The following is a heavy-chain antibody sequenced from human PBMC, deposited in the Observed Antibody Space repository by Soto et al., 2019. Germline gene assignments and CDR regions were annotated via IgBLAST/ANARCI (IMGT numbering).Heavy chain of an antibody. CDR3: AKTVGKTTRPGVRWFEP. CDR1: SVTRGTRC. V-gene: IGHV3-23*01. Sequence: SLSLSGGPASVTRGTRCIGLLDQDQLPGLEWVSAISGSGVNTYYADSVKGRFTISRDNSKNKLYLQTNSLRAEDTAVYYWAKTVGKTTRPGVRWFEPSVHATMVTV. CDR2: ISGSGVNT. D-gene: IGHD1-26*01. J-gene: IGHJ5*02.